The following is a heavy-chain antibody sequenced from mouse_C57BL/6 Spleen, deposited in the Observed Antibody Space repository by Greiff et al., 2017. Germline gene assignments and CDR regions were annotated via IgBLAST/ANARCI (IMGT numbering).Heavy chain of an antibody. CDR1: GYTFTSYW. CDR2: IHPNSGST. CDR3: ARGRDYYGSSGY. J-gene: IGHJ4*01. D-gene: IGHD1-1*01. V-gene: IGHV1-64*01. Sequence: VQLQQPGAELVKPGASVKLSCKASGYTFTSYWMHWVKQRPGQGLEWIGMIHPNSGSTNYNEKFKSKATLTVDKSSSTAYMQLSSLTSEDSAVYYCARGRDYYGSSGYWGQGTSVTVSS.